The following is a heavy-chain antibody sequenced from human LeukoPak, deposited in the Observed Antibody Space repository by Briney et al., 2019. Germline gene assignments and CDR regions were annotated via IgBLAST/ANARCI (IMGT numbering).Heavy chain of an antibody. CDR2: IYTSGSA. D-gene: IGHD3-22*01. Sequence: SQTLSLTCTVSGGSISSGSYYWRWIRQPAGRGLEWIGRIYTSGSANYNPSLKSRVTISVDTSKNHFSLKLSSVTAADTALYYCAREQYYYDSSGLFDYWGQGTLVTVSS. CDR1: GGSISSGSYY. CDR3: AREQYYYDSSGLFDY. V-gene: IGHV4-61*02. J-gene: IGHJ4*02.